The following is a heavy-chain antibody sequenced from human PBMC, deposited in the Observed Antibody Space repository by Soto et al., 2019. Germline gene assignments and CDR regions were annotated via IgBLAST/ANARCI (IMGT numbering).Heavy chain of an antibody. D-gene: IGHD4-17*01. V-gene: IGHV1-8*01. Sequence: QVQLVQSGAEVKKPGASVKVSCKASGYTFTSHDINWVRQATGQGLEWMGWMNPNSGNTGYAQKFRGRVTVTRNTSISTSYLERSGMRSEDTAVYYGARWDYGDYARFDYWGQGTLVTVSS. CDR2: MNPNSGNT. CDR1: GYTFTSHD. J-gene: IGHJ4*02. CDR3: ARWDYGDYARFDY.